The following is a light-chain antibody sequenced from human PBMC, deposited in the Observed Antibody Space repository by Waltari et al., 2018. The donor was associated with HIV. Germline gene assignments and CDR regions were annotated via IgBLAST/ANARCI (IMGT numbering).Light chain of an antibody. CDR1: SSDFGRYHL. CDR3: CSYAGSSPYVI. Sequence: QSALTQPASVSGSPGQSIPISCTGTSSDFGRYHLVSWYQHHPGKAPKRMIYEVSKRPSGVSNRFSGSKSGNTASLTISGLQAEDEADYYCCSYAGSSPYVIFGGGTKLTVL. CDR2: EVS. J-gene: IGLJ2*01. V-gene: IGLV2-23*02.